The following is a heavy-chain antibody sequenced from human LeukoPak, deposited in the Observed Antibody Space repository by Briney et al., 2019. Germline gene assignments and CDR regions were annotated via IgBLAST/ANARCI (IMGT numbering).Heavy chain of an antibody. V-gene: IGHV3-7*04. CDR3: ARDLGGCSSTSCYKDYYGMDV. Sequence: GGSLRLSCAASGFTFSSYWMSWVRQAPGKGLEWVANIKQDGSEKYYVDSVKGRFTISRDNAKNSLYLQMNSLRAEDTAVYYCARDLGGCSSTSCYKDYYGMDVWGQGTTVTVSS. CDR1: GFTFSSYW. CDR2: IKQDGSEK. D-gene: IGHD2-2*02. J-gene: IGHJ6*02.